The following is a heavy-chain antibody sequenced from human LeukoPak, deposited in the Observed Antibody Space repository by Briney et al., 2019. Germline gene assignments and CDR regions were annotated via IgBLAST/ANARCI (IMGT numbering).Heavy chain of an antibody. CDR1: GGSFSGYY. V-gene: IGHV4-31*11. D-gene: IGHD6-6*01. CDR2: IYYSGST. CDR3: AREHSSSLAFDI. Sequence: SETLSLTCAVYGGSFSGYYWSWIRQHPGKGLEWIGYIYYSGSTYYNPSLKSRVTISVDTSKNQFSLKLSSVTAADTAVYYCAREHSSSLAFDIWGQGTMVTVSS. J-gene: IGHJ3*02.